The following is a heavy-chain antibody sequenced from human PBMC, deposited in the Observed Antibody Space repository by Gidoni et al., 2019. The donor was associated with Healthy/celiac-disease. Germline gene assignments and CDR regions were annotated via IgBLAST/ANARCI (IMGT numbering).Heavy chain of an antibody. J-gene: IGHJ4*02. Sequence: LSLTCTVSGGSISSSSYYWDWIRQPPGKGLEWIGSIYYSGSTYYNPSLKSRVTISVDTSKNQFSLKLSSVTAADTAVYYCAREGEMAKNFDYWGQGTLVTVSS. CDR1: GGSISSSSYY. CDR2: IYYSGST. D-gene: IGHD5-12*01. V-gene: IGHV4-39*07. CDR3: AREGEMAKNFDY.